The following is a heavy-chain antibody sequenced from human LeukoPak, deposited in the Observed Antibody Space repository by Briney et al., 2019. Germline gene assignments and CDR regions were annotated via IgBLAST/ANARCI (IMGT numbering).Heavy chain of an antibody. J-gene: IGHJ4*02. V-gene: IGHV4-39*01. D-gene: IGHD3-22*01. CDR2: MYYSGDT. CDR3: ARLRATLTVVVTLFDS. Sequence: PSETLSLTCAVSGGSISSGPYYWGWIRQPPGKGLEWIGSMYYSGDTYYKPSLQSRVTISGDPSKSQFSLKLSSVTAADTAVYYCARLRATLTVVVTLFDSWGQGTLVTVSS. CDR1: GGSISSGPYY.